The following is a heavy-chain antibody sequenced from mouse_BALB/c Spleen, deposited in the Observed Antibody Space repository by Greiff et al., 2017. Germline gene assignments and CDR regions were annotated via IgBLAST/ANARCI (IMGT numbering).Heavy chain of an antibody. D-gene: IGHD2-4*01. CDR1: GFTFSSYG. J-gene: IGHJ4*01. CDR3: ARHGDYDGDYAMDY. V-gene: IGHV5-6*01. Sequence: DVQLVESGGDLVKPGGSLKLSCAASGFTFSSYGMSWVRQTPDKRLEWVATISSGGSYTYYPDSVKGRFTISRDNAKNTLYLQMSSLKSEDTAMYYCARHGDYDGDYAMDYWGQGTSVTVSS. CDR2: ISSGGSYT.